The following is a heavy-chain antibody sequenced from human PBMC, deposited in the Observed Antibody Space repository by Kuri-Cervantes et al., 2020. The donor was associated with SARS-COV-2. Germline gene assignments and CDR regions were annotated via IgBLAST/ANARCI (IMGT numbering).Heavy chain of an antibody. V-gene: IGHV3-30*18. D-gene: IGHD5-12*01. CDR2: ISHDGKNK. Sequence: LSLTCAASGFNFSRTDMHWVRQAPGKGLEWVAVISHDGKNKKCIASGKGRFTISRDNSQNTLYLHMKSLRSEDTAMYYCAKGGSILATINRWASSWGQGTLVTVSS. CDR1: GFNFSRTD. CDR3: AKGGSILATINRWASS. J-gene: IGHJ5*02.